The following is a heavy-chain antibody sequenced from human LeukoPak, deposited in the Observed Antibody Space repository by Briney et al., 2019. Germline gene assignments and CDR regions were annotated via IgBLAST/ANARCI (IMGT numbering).Heavy chain of an antibody. CDR2: IYHSGST. V-gene: IGHV4-34*01. J-gene: IGHJ4*02. Sequence: PSETLSLTCAVYGGSFSGYYWSWIRQPPGKGLEWIGEIYHSGSTNYNPSLKSRVTISVDTSKNQFSLKLSSVTAADTAVYYCARTWQGLDWGQGTLVTVSS. CDR1: GGSFSGYY. D-gene: IGHD5-24*01. CDR3: ARTWQGLD.